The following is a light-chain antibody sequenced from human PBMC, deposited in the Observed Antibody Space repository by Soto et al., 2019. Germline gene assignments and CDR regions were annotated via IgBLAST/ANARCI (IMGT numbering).Light chain of an antibody. Sequence: VLTHSPGTLSLSPCERATLSVSASQSVDSPYLTWYQQKPGQAPRLLIYGASGRATGIPDRCSGSGSGTDFTLTISRLEPEDFAVYFCQYYDSFRTFGQGTKVDIK. CDR2: GAS. V-gene: IGKV3-20*01. J-gene: IGKJ1*01. CDR3: QYYDSFRT. CDR1: QSVDSPY.